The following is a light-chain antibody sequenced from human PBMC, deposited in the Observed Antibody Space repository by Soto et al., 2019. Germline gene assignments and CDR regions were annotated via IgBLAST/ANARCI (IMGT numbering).Light chain of an antibody. CDR2: EVS. J-gene: IGLJ1*01. V-gene: IGLV2-14*01. CDR3: SSFTSSSTPYV. CDR1: SSDVGGYNY. Sequence: QSALTQPASVSESPGQSITISCTGTSSDVGGYNYVSWYQQHPGKAPKLMLYEVSNRPSGVSNRFSGSKSGNTASLTISGLQAEDEADYYCSSFTSSSTPYVFGTGTKVTVL.